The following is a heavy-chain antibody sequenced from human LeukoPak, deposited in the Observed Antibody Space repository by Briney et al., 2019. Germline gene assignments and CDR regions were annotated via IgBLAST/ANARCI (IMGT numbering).Heavy chain of an antibody. CDR2: MNPNSGNT. J-gene: IGHJ4*02. V-gene: IGHV1-8*01. Sequence: ASVKVSCKASGYTFTSYYLYWVRQAPGQGLEWMGWMNPNSGNTGYAQKFQGRVTITRNTSISTAYMELSSLRSEDTAVYYCARGPGVSRHWGQGTLVTVSS. CDR3: ARGPGVSRH. CDR1: GYTFTSYY. D-gene: IGHD2-8*01.